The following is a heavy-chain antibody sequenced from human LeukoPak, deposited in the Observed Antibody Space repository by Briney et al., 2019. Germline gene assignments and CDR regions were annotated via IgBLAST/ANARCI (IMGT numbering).Heavy chain of an antibody. CDR1: GFTFSSYW. CDR2: IKQEGSDK. Sequence: GGSLRLSCAASGFTFSSYWMSWVRQAPGKGLEWVANIKQEGSDKYYVDAVKGRFTISRDNAKNSLYVQMTSLRAEDTGVYYCARGPSKSNAFDIWGQGTMVTVSS. CDR3: ARGPSKSNAFDI. V-gene: IGHV3-7*01. J-gene: IGHJ3*02.